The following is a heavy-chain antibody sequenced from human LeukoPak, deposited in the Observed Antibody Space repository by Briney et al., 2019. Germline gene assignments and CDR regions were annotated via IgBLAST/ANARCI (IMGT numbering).Heavy chain of an antibody. V-gene: IGHV1-18*01. D-gene: IGHD2-15*01. Sequence: ASVKVSRKASGYTLTSYGISWVRQAPGQGLAWMAWISAYNGNTNYAQKLQGRVTMTADTSTSTAYMELRSLRSDDTAVYYCARDRREAVVVAATPLDYWGQGTLVTVSS. J-gene: IGHJ4*02. CDR2: ISAYNGNT. CDR3: ARDRREAVVVAATPLDY. CDR1: GYTLTSYG.